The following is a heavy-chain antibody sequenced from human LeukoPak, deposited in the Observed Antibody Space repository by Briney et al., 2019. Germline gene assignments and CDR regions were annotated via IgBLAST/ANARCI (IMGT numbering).Heavy chain of an antibody. V-gene: IGHV3-7*01. CDR2: IKQDGSEK. D-gene: IGHD2-21*01. CDR3: ARDHCGGDWLCPDSWFDP. J-gene: IGHJ5*02. Sequence: GGSLRLSCAASGFTFSTYWMSWVRQAPGKGLEWVANIKQDGSEKYYVASVKRRFTISRENAKNSLYLQMNSLRAEDTAVYYCARDHCGGDWLCPDSWFDPWGQGTLVTVSS. CDR1: GFTFSTYW.